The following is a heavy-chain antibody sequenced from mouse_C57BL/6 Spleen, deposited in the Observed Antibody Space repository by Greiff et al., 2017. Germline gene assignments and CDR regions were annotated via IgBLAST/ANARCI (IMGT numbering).Heavy chain of an antibody. Sequence: EVQRVESEGGLVQPGSSMKLSCTASGFTFSDYYMAWVRQVPEKGLEWVANINYDGSSTYYLDSLKSRFIISIDNAKNMLYRQLSSLKSEATATYYCARVDYGSPFAYWGQGTLVTVSA. CDR1: GFTFSDYY. CDR2: INYDGSST. D-gene: IGHD1-1*01. J-gene: IGHJ3*01. V-gene: IGHV5-16*01. CDR3: ARVDYGSPFAY.